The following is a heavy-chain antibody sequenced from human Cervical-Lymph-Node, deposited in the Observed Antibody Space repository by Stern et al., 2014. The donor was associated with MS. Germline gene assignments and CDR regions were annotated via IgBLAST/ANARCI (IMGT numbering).Heavy chain of an antibody. D-gene: IGHD3-10*01. CDR3: ARDLVWFGELDWGAMDV. CDR1: GFNFSSYA. CDR2: ISYDGSKA. J-gene: IGHJ6*02. Sequence: EQLVESGGGVVQPGRALRLSCAATGFNFSSYAMQWVRQAPGKGLEWLSVISYDGSKAYYTESVKGRFTVSRDNSKNTLFLQVSSLRPEDTAEYYCARDLVWFGELDWGAMDVWGHVTTVTVSS. V-gene: IGHV3-30-3*01.